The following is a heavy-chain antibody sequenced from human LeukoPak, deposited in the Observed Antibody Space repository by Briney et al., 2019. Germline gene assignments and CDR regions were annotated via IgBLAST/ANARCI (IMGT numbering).Heavy chain of an antibody. CDR2: ISSSGSTI. CDR1: GFTFSSYE. V-gene: IGHV3-48*03. CDR3: ARETYFDY. Sequence: PGGSLRLSCVASGFTFSSYEMSCVRQATGKGLEWLSYISSSGSTIYYADFVKGRFTISRDNAKNSVYLQMNSLRAEDTAVYYCARETYFDYWGQGALLTVSS. J-gene: IGHJ4*02.